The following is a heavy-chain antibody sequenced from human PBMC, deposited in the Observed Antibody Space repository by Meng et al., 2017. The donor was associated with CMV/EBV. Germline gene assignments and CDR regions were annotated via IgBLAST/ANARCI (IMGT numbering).Heavy chain of an antibody. V-gene: IGHV4-34*01. CDR3: AIIGYKEWDY. Sequence: GPLRLSCAVYGGSFSGYYWSWIRQPPGKGLEWIGSIYYSGSTYYNPSLKSRVTISVDTSKNQFSLKLSSVTAADTAVYYCAIIGYKEWDYWGQGTLVTVSS. CDR1: GGSFSGYY. J-gene: IGHJ4*02. D-gene: IGHD3-3*01. CDR2: IYYSGST.